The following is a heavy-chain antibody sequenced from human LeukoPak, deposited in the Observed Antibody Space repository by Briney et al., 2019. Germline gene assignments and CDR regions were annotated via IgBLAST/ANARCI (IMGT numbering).Heavy chain of an antibody. CDR3: ARRRGSISWYDFFDY. Sequence: SETLSLTCTVSGGSISSSNYYCGWFRQPPGKGLEWIGSIYYSGSTYYNPSLKSRVTISVDTSKNQFSLKLSSVTAADTAVYYCARRRGSISWYDFFDYWGQGTLVTVSS. V-gene: IGHV4-39*01. D-gene: IGHD6-13*01. J-gene: IGHJ4*02. CDR2: IYYSGST. CDR1: GGSISSSNYY.